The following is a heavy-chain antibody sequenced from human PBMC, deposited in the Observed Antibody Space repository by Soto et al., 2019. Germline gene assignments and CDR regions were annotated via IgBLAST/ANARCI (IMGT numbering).Heavy chain of an antibody. D-gene: IGHD6-19*01. CDR1: GFTFSSYG. J-gene: IGHJ4*02. CDR2: IWYYVSNK. CDR3: ARDSHVGSGWQLTADY. V-gene: IGHV3-33*01. Sequence: GGSLRLSCAASGFTFSSYGMHWVRQSPGKGLEWVAVIWYYVSNKYYAESVKGRFTISRDNSKNTLYLQMNSLRAEDTAVYYCARDSHVGSGWQLTADYWGQGTLVTLL.